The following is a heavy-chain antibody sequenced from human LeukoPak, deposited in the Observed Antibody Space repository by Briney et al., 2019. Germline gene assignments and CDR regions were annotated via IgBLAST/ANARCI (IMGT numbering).Heavy chain of an antibody. V-gene: IGHV4-38-2*02. Sequence: SETLSLTCTVSSYSISSGYYWAWIRQPPGKGLEWIGSIYHSGSTYYNPSLKSRVTISVDTSKNQFSLKLSSVTAADTAVYYCARLTGNYDFWSGYYNFDYWGQGTLVTVSS. CDR2: IYHSGST. CDR3: ARLTGNYDFWSGYYNFDY. J-gene: IGHJ4*02. D-gene: IGHD3-3*01. CDR1: SYSISSGYY.